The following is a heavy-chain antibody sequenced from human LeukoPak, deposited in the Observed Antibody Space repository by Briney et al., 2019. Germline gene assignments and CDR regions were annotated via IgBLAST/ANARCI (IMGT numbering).Heavy chain of an antibody. V-gene: IGHV5-51*01. Sequence: GESLEISCKGSGHTFTNSWIAWVRQKPGKGLEWMGIIYPDDSDTRYNPSFQGLVTISADKSISTAYLQWSSLKASDTAMYYCARSAGHCTNGVCYSYNWFDPWGQGTLVTVSS. D-gene: IGHD2-8*01. CDR3: ARSAGHCTNGVCYSYNWFDP. J-gene: IGHJ5*02. CDR1: GHTFTNSW. CDR2: IYPDDSDT.